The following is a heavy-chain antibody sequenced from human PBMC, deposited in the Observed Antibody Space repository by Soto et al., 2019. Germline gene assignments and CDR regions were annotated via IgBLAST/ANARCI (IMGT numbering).Heavy chain of an antibody. J-gene: IGHJ4*02. D-gene: IGHD1-20*01. CDR1: GYTFPSYA. CDR3: ARDVGYNWNLIDY. V-gene: IGHV1-3*01. Sequence: QVQLVQSGAEVKKPGASVKVSCTASGYTFPSYAIHWVRQAPGQRLEWMGWVNAGNGNTKYSQKLQGRVTITRDTSASTAYMELSSLRSEDTAVYYCARDVGYNWNLIDYWGQGTLVTVSS. CDR2: VNAGNGNT.